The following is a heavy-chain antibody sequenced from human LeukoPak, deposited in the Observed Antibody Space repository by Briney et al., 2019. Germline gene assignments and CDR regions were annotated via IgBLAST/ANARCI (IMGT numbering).Heavy chain of an antibody. D-gene: IGHD6-13*01. J-gene: IGHJ4*02. V-gene: IGHV3-33*06. CDR2: IWYDGSNK. Sequence: GGSLRLSCAASGFTFSSYGMHWVRQAPGKGLEWVAVIWYDGSNKYYADSVKGRFTISRDNSKNTLFLQMNSLRAEDTAVYYCAKEPYSGNWYGFDYWGQGALVTVSS. CDR1: GFTFSSYG. CDR3: AKEPYSGNWYGFDY.